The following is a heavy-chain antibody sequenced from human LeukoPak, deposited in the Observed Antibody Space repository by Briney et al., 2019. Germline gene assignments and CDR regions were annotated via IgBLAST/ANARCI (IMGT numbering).Heavy chain of an antibody. Sequence: GGSLRLSCAASGFTFSSYSMNWVRQAPGKGLEWVSYISSSSSTIYYADSVKGRFTISRDNAKNSLYLQMNSLRDEDTAVYYCARDSNPLYYYYGMDVWGQGTTVTVSS. CDR3: ARDSNPLYYYYGMDV. CDR1: GFTFSSYS. J-gene: IGHJ6*02. V-gene: IGHV3-48*02. CDR2: ISSSSSTI. D-gene: IGHD4-11*01.